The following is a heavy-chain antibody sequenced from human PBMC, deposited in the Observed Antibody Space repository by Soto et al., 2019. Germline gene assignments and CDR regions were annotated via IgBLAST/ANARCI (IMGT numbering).Heavy chain of an antibody. Sequence: SETLSLTYTVSGGSISSSSYYWGWIRQPPGKGLEWIGSIYYSGSTYYNPSLKSRVTISVDTSKNQFSLKLSSVTAADTAVYYCARREAGGGYDSPSWFDPWGQGTLVTVSS. J-gene: IGHJ5*02. V-gene: IGHV4-39*01. CDR2: IYYSGST. D-gene: IGHD5-12*01. CDR1: GGSISSSSYY. CDR3: ARREAGGGYDSPSWFDP.